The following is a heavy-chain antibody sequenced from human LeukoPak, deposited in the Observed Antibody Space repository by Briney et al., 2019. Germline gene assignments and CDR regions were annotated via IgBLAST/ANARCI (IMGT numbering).Heavy chain of an antibody. V-gene: IGHV1-69*05. CDR2: IIPIFGTA. CDR3: ARSTRTYYDFWSGYYRGDYFDY. CDR1: GYTFTSYY. D-gene: IGHD3-3*01. J-gene: IGHJ4*02. Sequence: SVKVSCKASGYTFTSYYMHWVRQAPGQGLEWMGGIIPIFGTANYAQKFQGRVTITTDESTSTAYMELSSLRSEDTAVYYCARSTRTYYDFWSGYYRGDYFDYWGQGTLVTVSS.